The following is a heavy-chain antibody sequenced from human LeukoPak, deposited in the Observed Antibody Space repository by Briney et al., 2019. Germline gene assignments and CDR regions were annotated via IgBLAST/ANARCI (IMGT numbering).Heavy chain of an antibody. CDR2: ISESGGST. J-gene: IGHJ4*02. Sequence: PGGSLRLSCAASGFTFSSYAMSWVRQAPGKGLEWVSGISESGGSTYYADSVKGRFTISRDNSKNTLYLQMNSLRAEDTAVYYCAKDLEGSNWVIGYFDYWGQGTLVTVSS. CDR3: AKDLEGSNWVIGYFDY. V-gene: IGHV3-23*01. D-gene: IGHD6-13*01. CDR1: GFTFSSYA.